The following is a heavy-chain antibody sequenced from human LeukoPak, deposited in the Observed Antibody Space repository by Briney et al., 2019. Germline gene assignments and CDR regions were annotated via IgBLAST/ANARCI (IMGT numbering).Heavy chain of an antibody. CDR2: ISGSGGST. J-gene: IGHJ3*02. Sequence: GGSLRLSCAASGFTFSSYAMSWVRQAPGKGLEWVSAISGSGGSTYYADSVKGRFTISRDNAKNSLYLQMNSLRAEDTALYYCARDFKFGLDILTGYRIDAFDIWGQGTMVTVSS. CDR3: ARDFKFGLDILTGYRIDAFDI. CDR1: GFTFSSYA. V-gene: IGHV3-23*01. D-gene: IGHD3-9*01.